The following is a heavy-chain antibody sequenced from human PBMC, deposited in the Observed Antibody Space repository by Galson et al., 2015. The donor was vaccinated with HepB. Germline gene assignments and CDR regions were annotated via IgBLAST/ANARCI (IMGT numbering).Heavy chain of an antibody. CDR3: ARGRRYCSGSSCYTVYYYGMDV. CDR1: GYTFTGYY. D-gene: IGHD2-15*01. Sequence: SVKVSCKASGYTFTGYYMRWVRQAPGHGLEWMGWINPNSGGTNYAQKFQGWVTMTRDTSISTAYMELSRLRSDDTAVYYCARGRRYCSGSSCYTVYYYGMDVWGQGTTVTVSS. J-gene: IGHJ6*02. CDR2: INPNSGGT. V-gene: IGHV1-2*04.